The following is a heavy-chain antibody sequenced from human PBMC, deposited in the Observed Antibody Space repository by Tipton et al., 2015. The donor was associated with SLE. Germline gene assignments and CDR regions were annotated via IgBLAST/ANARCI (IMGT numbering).Heavy chain of an antibody. J-gene: IGHJ4*02. D-gene: IGHD3-22*01. CDR1: GGSISSYY. CDR3: ARRLGSSGFDY. Sequence: TLSLTCTVSGGSISSYYWSWIRQPPGKGLEWIGYISYRGSTNYNPYLKSRVTISVDTSKNQFSLKLTSGTAADTAVYYCARRLGSSGFDYWGQGTLVTVSS. CDR2: ISYRGST. V-gene: IGHV4-59*08.